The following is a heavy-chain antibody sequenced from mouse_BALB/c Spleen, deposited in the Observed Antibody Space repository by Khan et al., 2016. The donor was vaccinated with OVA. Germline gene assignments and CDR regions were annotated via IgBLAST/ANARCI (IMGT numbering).Heavy chain of an antibody. CDR3: ARAYYRYDGYYAMDY. J-gene: IGHJ4*01. D-gene: IGHD2-14*01. CDR2: IWGGGGT. CDR1: GFPLSRYN. Sequence: QVQLKQLGPGLVAPSQSLSITCTVSGFPLSRYNIHWVRQPPGKGPEWLGMIWGGGGTDYNSTLKSRPSISKDNSKSQVFLKMNSLQTDDTAMYYCARAYYRYDGYYAMDYWGQGTSVTVSS. V-gene: IGHV2-6-4*01.